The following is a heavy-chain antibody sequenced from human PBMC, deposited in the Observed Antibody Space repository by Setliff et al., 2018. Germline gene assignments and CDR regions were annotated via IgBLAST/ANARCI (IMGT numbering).Heavy chain of an antibody. CDR2: ISSSSSYI. CDR1: GFTFSSYS. V-gene: IGHV3-21*01. J-gene: IGHJ5*02. Sequence: PGGSLRLSCAGSGFTFSSYSMNWVRQAPGKGLEWVSSISSSSSYIYYADSVKGRFTISRDNATNSLYLQMNSLRAEDTAVYYCARGNFYYFDRTGRGPNWFDPWGQGTLVTVSS. D-gene: IGHD3-22*01. CDR3: ARGNFYYFDRTGRGPNWFDP.